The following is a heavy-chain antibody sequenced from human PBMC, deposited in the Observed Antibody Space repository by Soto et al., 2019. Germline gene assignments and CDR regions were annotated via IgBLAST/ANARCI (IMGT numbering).Heavy chain of an antibody. CDR2: IIPIFGTP. Sequence: QEQLLQSGAEAKKPGSSVKVSCKTSGGTLSSYAISWVRQVPGQGLEWMGGIIPIFGTPNYAHKFQDRVTITADESMSTVDMELSSLRFEDTAVYYCAKDPVTTGDHWGQGTLVIVSS. J-gene: IGHJ4*02. CDR1: GGTLSSYA. V-gene: IGHV1-69*01. CDR3: AKDPVTTGDH. D-gene: IGHD4-4*01.